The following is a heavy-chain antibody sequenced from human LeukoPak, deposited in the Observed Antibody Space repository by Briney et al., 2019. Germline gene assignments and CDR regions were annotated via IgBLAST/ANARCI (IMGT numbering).Heavy chain of an antibody. CDR2: IYYSGST. Sequence: SETLSLTCTVSGGSISSSSYYWGWIRQPPGKGLEWIGSIYYSGSTYYNPSLKSRVTISVDTSKNQFSLKLSSVTAADTAVYYCARHPHEAVAGKICVNWFDPWGQGTLVTVSS. CDR3: ARHPHEAVAGKICVNWFDP. D-gene: IGHD6-19*01. J-gene: IGHJ5*02. V-gene: IGHV4-39*01. CDR1: GGSISSSSYY.